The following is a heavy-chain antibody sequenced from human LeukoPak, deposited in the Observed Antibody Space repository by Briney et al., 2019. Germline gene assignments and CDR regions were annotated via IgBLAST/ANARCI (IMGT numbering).Heavy chain of an antibody. CDR1: GFTFRSCS. CDR3: ARDMSLLWFGDPFDY. D-gene: IGHD3-10*01. V-gene: IGHV3-48*02. CDR2: ISSSSTVI. J-gene: IGHJ4*02. Sequence: PGGSLRLSCAASGFTFRSCSMSWVRQAPGKGLEWVSYISSSSTVIYYADSVKGRFTISRDNAKNSLFLQMHSLRDEDTAVYYCARDMSLLWFGDPFDYWGQGTLVTVSS.